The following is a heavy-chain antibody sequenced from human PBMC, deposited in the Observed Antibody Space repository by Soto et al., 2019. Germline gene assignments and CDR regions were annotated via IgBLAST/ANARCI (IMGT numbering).Heavy chain of an antibody. D-gene: IGHD1-1*01. J-gene: IGHJ6*02. CDR2: INHSGST. Sequence: TLSLTCAVYGGSFSGYYWSWIRQPPGKGLEWIGEINHSGSTNYNPSLKSRVTISVDTSKNQFSLKLSSVTAADTAVYYCARGKRWKANANYYYGMDVWGQGTTVTVSS. CDR1: GGSFSGYY. CDR3: ARGKRWKANANYYYGMDV. V-gene: IGHV4-34*01.